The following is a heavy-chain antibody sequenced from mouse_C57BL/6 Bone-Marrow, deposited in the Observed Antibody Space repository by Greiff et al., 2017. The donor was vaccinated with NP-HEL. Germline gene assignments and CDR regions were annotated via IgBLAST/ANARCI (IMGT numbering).Heavy chain of an antibody. J-gene: IGHJ2*01. Sequence: VQLQESGAELAKPGASVKLSCKASGYTFTSYWMHWVKQRPGQGLEWIGYINPSSGYTKYNQKFKVKATLTADKSSSTAYMQLSSLTYEDSAVYYCASVRLSYWGQGTTLTVSS. CDR2: INPSSGYT. CDR1: GYTFTSYW. V-gene: IGHV1-7*01. CDR3: ASVRLSY. D-gene: IGHD2-2*01.